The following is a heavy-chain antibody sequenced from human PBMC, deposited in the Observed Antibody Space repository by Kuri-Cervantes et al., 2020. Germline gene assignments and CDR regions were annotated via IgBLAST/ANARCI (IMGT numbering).Heavy chain of an antibody. V-gene: IGHV3-53*05. CDR3: ARGARGYYDSVGHGAFDI. D-gene: IGHD3-22*01. CDR2: IYSGANA. CDR1: GFTVSSNY. Sequence: GESLKISCVASGFTVSSNYMTWVRQAPGKGLEWVSVIYSGANAYYADSVKGRFTISRDNSKNTLYLQMGSLRAEDMAVYYCARGARGYYDSVGHGAFDIWGQGTMVTVSS. J-gene: IGHJ3*02.